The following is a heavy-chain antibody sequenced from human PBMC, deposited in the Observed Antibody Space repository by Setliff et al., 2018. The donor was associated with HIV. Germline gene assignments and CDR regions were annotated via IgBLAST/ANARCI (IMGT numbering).Heavy chain of an antibody. J-gene: IGHJ4*02. D-gene: IGHD3-10*01. Sequence: LRLSCAASGFTFSSYEMNWVRQAPGKGLEWVSYISSSGGTIYYADSVKGRLTISRDNSQNTLYLQMDSLRAEDTAVYYCAKGGYGSGAYAPYDCWGQGTLVTVSS. CDR2: ISSSGGTI. CDR3: AKGGYGSGAYAPYDC. V-gene: IGHV3-48*03. CDR1: GFTFSSYE.